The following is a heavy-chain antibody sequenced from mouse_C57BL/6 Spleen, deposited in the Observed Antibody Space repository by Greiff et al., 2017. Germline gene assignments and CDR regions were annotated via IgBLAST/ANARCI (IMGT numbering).Heavy chain of an antibody. Sequence: ESGPGLVKPSQSLSLTCSVTGYSITSGYYWNWIRQFPGNKLEWMGYISYDGSNNYNPSLKNRISITRDTSKNQFFLKLNSVTTEDTATYYCARGGYYFDYWGQGTTRTVSS. CDR1: GYSITSGYY. J-gene: IGHJ2*01. V-gene: IGHV3-6*01. CDR2: ISYDGSN. CDR3: ARGGYYFDY.